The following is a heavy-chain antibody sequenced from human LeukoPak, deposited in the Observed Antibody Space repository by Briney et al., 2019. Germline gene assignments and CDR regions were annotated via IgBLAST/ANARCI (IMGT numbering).Heavy chain of an antibody. J-gene: IGHJ4*02. CDR1: GYTFTSYG. CDR3: ARALIVVVPAAHDY. CDR2: ISAYNGNT. D-gene: IGHD2-2*01. Sequence: SVKVSCKASGYTFTSYGISWVRQAPGQGLEWMGWISAYNGNTNYAQKLQGRVTMTTDTSTSTAYMELRSLRSDDTAVYYCARALIVVVPAAHDYWGQGTLVTVSS. V-gene: IGHV1-18*01.